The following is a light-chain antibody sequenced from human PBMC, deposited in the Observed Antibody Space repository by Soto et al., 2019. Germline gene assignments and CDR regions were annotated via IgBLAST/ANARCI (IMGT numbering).Light chain of an antibody. V-gene: IGLV2-14*01. Sequence: QSALTQPASVSGSPGQSITIYCTGTRSDVGGYNYVSWYQQYPGKAPKVMIYEVTNRPSGASNRFSGSKSGNTASLTISGLQAEDEADYYCSSYTSSNTLIFGGGTKVTVL. CDR1: RSDVGGYNY. J-gene: IGLJ2*01. CDR2: EVT. CDR3: SSYTSSNTLI.